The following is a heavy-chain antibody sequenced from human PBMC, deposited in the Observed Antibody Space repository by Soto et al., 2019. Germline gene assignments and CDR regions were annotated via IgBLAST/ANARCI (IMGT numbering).Heavy chain of an antibody. CDR2: INTGSGYT. J-gene: IGHJ4*02. D-gene: IGHD2-8*02. CDR1: GYTFSNYA. Sequence: QVHLVQSGAEVKKPGSSVRVSCKTSGYTFSNYAISWVRQAPGQGREWMGWINTGSGYTNYAHDRVTMNKDASTYTAYLGVTSLSSDDTAIYYCARDRVYTGGSDADYWGQGTLVTVSS. V-gene: IGHV1-18*01. CDR3: ARDRVYTGGSDADY.